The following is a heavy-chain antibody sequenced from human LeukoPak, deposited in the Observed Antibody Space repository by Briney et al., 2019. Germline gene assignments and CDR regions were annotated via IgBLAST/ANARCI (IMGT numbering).Heavy chain of an antibody. V-gene: IGHV4-38-2*02. J-gene: IGHJ5*02. Sequence: PSETLSLTCTVSGYSISSGYYWGWIRQPPGKGLEWIGSIYHSGSTYYNPSLKSRVTISVDTSKNQFSLKLSSVTAADTAVYYCARAPGFNWFDPWGQGTLVTVSS. D-gene: IGHD2-15*01. CDR3: ARAPGFNWFDP. CDR1: GYSISSGYY. CDR2: IYHSGST.